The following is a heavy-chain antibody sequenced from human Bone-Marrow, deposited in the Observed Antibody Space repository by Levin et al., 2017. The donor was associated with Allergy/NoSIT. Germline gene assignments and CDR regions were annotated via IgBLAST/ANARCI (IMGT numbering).Heavy chain of an antibody. CDR2: ISGYNGNA. D-gene: IGHD2-8*01. CDR1: GYNFTNYG. Sequence: GESLKISCRTSGYNFTNYGISWVRQAPGQGPEWMGWISGYNGNAYYIKKLKGRVTMTTESSMRTVYMEMMSLTTDDTAVYYCVRDQGVGMDVWGQGTTVIVSS. J-gene: IGHJ6*02. V-gene: IGHV1-18*01. CDR3: VRDQGVGMDV.